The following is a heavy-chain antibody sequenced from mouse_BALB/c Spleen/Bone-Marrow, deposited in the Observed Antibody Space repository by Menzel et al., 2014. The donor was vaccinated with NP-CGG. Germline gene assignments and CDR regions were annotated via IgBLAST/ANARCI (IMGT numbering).Heavy chain of an antibody. V-gene: IGHV5-9-4*01. CDR3: VRNSSGYFDY. D-gene: IGHD3-1*01. CDR1: GFTFSYYA. Sequence: EVQVVESGGGLVQPGGSRKLSCAASGFTFSYYAMSWVRQSPEKRLEWVAEISSGGTYTYYPDTVTGRFTISRDNAKNTLYLEMSSLRSEDTAMYYCVRNSSGYFDYWGQGTTLTVSS. CDR2: ISSGGTYT. J-gene: IGHJ2*01.